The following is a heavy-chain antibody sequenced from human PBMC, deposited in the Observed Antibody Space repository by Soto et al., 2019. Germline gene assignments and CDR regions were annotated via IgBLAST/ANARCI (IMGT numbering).Heavy chain of an antibody. J-gene: IGHJ4*02. Sequence: QVQLRESGPGLVKASETLALTCSVSGVSLSSGGFYWSWIRLTPGKGLEWIGYMYFSGTTYHNPSLRGRLTMPVDPSKNQCSLRLTSVPAAYTAVYFCARERPVAPRPPRNFLDVWGQGIQVTVSS. CDR3: ARERPVAPRPPRNFLDV. CDR1: GVSLSSGGFY. CDR2: MYFSGTT. V-gene: IGHV4-31*03. D-gene: IGHD2-2*01.